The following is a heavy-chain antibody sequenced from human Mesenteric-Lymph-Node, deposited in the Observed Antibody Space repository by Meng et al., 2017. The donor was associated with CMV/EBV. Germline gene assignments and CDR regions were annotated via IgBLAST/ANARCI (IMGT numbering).Heavy chain of an antibody. D-gene: IGHD5-24*01. CDR3: ARRGGYNSGH. J-gene: IGHJ4*02. CDR1: GGTFSSYA. Sequence: KVSCKASGGTFSSYAISWVRQAPGQGLEWMGRIIPILGIANYAQKFQGRVTITADKSTSTAYMELSSLRSEDTAVYYCARRGGYNSGHWGQGTLVTVSS. V-gene: IGHV1-69*04. CDR2: IIPILGIA.